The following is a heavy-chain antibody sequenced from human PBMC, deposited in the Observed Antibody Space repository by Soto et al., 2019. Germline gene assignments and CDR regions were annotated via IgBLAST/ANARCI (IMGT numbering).Heavy chain of an antibody. Sequence: GGSLRLSCAASGFTFSSYATSWVRQAPGKGLEWVSAISGSGGSTYYADSVKGRFTISRDNSKNTLYLQMNSLRAEDTAVYYCAKDSAGIAAAGIYYYYGMDVWGQGTTVTVSS. J-gene: IGHJ6*02. CDR1: GFTFSSYA. D-gene: IGHD6-13*01. CDR3: AKDSAGIAAAGIYYYYGMDV. V-gene: IGHV3-23*01. CDR2: ISGSGGST.